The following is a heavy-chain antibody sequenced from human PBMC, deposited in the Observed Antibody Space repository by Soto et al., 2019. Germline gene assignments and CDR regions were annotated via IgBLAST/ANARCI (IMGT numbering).Heavy chain of an antibody. V-gene: IGHV1-2*02. Sequence: ASVKVSCKASGYTFTGHYIHWVRQAPEQGPEWMGEIGPETGATRYAQKFQGRVTMTRDMSITTVYMELNNLSPDDTAVYYCGRGRSGQIVVFYWDQGTPVTVSS. CDR3: GRGRSGQIVVFY. J-gene: IGHJ4*02. CDR2: IGPETGAT. CDR1: GYTFTGHY. D-gene: IGHD1-26*01.